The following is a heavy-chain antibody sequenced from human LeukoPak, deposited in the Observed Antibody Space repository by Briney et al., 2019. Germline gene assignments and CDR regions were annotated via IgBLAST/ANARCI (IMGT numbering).Heavy chain of an antibody. V-gene: IGHV3-53*01. CDR3: TVFGDSNR. J-gene: IGHJ5*02. D-gene: IGHD4-17*01. CDR2: IHSSGAT. CDR1: GFTGSNNY. Sequence: GGSLRLSCAASGFTGSNNYVSWVRQAPGMGLEWVSAIHSSGATCYADSVKGRFTISRDTSKNTLYLQISSLRVEDTAVYYCTVFGDSNRWGQGTLVTVSS.